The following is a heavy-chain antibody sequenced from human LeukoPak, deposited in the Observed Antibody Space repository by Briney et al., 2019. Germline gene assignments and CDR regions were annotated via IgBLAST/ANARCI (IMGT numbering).Heavy chain of an antibody. CDR2: ISGSGGST. CDR1: GLSFSSYG. Sequence: GGSLRLSCAASGLSFSSYGMSWVRQAPGKGLEWVSGISGSGGSTYYADSVKGRFTISRDNSKNTLYLQMNSLRAEDTAVYYCAKKRPVGSGYPNAFDYWGQGTLVTVSP. D-gene: IGHD3-22*01. CDR3: AKKRPVGSGYPNAFDY. V-gene: IGHV3-23*01. J-gene: IGHJ4*02.